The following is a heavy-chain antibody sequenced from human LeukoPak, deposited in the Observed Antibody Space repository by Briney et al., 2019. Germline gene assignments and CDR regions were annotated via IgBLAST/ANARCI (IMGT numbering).Heavy chain of an antibody. D-gene: IGHD1-26*01. CDR1: GGSISSYY. J-gene: IGHJ4*02. CDR3: ARFYQWELLSYFDY. Sequence: PSETLSLTCTVSGGSISSYYWSWIRQPPGKGLEWIGYIYYSGSTNYNPSLKSRVTISVDTSKNQFSLKLSSVTAADTAVYYCARFYQWELLSYFDYWGQGTLVTVSS. V-gene: IGHV4-59*12. CDR2: IYYSGST.